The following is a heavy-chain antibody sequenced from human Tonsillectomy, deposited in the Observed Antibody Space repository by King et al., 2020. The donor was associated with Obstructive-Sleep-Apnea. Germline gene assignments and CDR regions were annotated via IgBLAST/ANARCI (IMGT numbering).Heavy chain of an antibody. Sequence: QVHLQESGPGLVKPSQTLSLTCTVSDGSISSGGNYWSWIRQHPGKGLEWIGYIYYSGSTYYNPSLKSRVSISVDTPKNQFSLKLSSVTAADTAVYYCAKGGYDYVWGSYRHSFDYWGQGTLVTVSS. CDR2: IYYSGST. CDR1: DGSISSGGNY. CDR3: AKGGYDYVWGSYRHSFDY. D-gene: IGHD3-16*02. V-gene: IGHV4-31*03. J-gene: IGHJ4*02.